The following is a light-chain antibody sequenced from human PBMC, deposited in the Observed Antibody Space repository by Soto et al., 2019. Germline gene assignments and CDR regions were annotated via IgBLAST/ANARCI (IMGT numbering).Light chain of an antibody. CDR1: QSISSW. CDR3: KQYNSYSWT. V-gene: IGKV1-5*03. Sequence: DIQMTQSPSTLSASVGDRVTITCRASQSISSWLAWYQQKPGKAPNLLIYKASSLESGVPSRFSGSGSGTEFTLTISSLQPDDFATYYCKQYNSYSWTFGQGTKVEIK. J-gene: IGKJ1*01. CDR2: KAS.